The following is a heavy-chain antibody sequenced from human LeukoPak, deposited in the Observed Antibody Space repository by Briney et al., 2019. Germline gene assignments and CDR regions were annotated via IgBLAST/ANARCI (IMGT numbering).Heavy chain of an antibody. CDR2: ISSSGTTI. CDR1: GFTFSDYY. CDR3: ARVAQLWFGNDY. V-gene: IGHV3-11*04. D-gene: IGHD5-18*01. Sequence: GGSLRLSCAASGFTFSDYYMTWIRQAPGKGLEWVSYISSSGTTIYYADSVKGRFTISRDNAKNSLYLQMNSLRAEVTAVYYCARVAQLWFGNDYWGQGTLVTVSS. J-gene: IGHJ4*02.